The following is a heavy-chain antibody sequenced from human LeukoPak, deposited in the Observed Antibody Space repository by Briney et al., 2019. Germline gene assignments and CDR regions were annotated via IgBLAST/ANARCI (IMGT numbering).Heavy chain of an antibody. V-gene: IGHV4-38-2*02. J-gene: IGHJ4*02. CDR3: ARDRLSGPHYDY. D-gene: IGHD1-14*01. CDR2: IYRSGST. CDR1: GYSILSGYY. Sequence: SETLSLTCTVSGYSILSGYYWGWIRQPPGKGLEWIGTIYRSGSTYYIPSLKSRVTISVDTSKNQFSLKLRSVTAADTAMYYCARDRLSGPHYDYWGQGTLVTVSS.